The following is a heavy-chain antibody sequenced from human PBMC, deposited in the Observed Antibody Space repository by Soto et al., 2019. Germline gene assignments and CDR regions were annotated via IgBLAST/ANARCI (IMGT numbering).Heavy chain of an antibody. D-gene: IGHD3-10*01. Sequence: WETLSLTCTVSGGSISSYYWSWIRQPPGKGLEWIGYIYYSGSTNYNPSLKSRVTISVDTSKNQFSLKLSSVTAADTAVYYCARDRVYYGSGSYYNYYYGMDVWGQGTTVTVSS. CDR1: GGSISSYY. CDR3: ARDRVYYGSGSYYNYYYGMDV. V-gene: IGHV4-59*01. CDR2: IYYSGST. J-gene: IGHJ6*02.